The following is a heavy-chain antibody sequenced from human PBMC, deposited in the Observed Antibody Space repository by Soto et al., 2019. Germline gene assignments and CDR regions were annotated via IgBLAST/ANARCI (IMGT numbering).Heavy chain of an antibody. CDR3: ARGILSFGFDS. D-gene: IGHD3-10*01. Sequence: QIQLVESGGDVVQPGRSLRLSCAASGFNFGFFGMHWVRQAPGKGLEWVAFISGDGINTHYADSVRGRFTLSRDYSKKTMYLQMDTMREDDTALYYCARGILSFGFDSWGQGTLVTVSS. J-gene: IGHJ4*02. CDR2: ISGDGINT. CDR1: GFNFGFFG. V-gene: IGHV3-30*03.